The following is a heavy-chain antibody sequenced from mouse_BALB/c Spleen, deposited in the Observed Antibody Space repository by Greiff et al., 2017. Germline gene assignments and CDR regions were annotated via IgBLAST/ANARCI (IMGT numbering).Heavy chain of an antibody. CDR2: INPNNGGT. V-gene: IGHV1-18*01. D-gene: IGHD2-1*01. Sequence: VHVKQSGPELVKPGASVKISCKPSGYTFTEYTMHWVKQSHGKSLEWIGGINPNNGGTSYNQKFKGKATLTVDKSSSTAYMELRSLTSEDSAVYYCARGGGYGNYWYFDVWGAGTTVTVSS. CDR3: ARGGGYGNYWYFDV. J-gene: IGHJ1*01. CDR1: GYTFTEYT.